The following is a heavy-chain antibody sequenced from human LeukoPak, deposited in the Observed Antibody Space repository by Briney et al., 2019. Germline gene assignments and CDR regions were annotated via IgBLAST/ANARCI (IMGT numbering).Heavy chain of an antibody. J-gene: IGHJ3*02. CDR1: GGSISSSSYY. CDR2: IYYSGST. Sequence: SETLSLXCTVSGGSISSSSYYWGWIRQPPGKGLEWIGSIYYSGSTYYNPSLESRVTISVDTSKNQFSLKLSSVTAADTAVYYCALRHAFDIWGQGTMVTVSS. V-gene: IGHV4-39*01. CDR3: ALRHAFDI.